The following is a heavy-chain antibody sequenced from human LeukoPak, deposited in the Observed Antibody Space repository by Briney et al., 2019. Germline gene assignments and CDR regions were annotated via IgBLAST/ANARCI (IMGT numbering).Heavy chain of an antibody. J-gene: IGHJ4*02. D-gene: IGHD6-13*01. CDR3: ARVASSSWYEGYFDY. CDR1: GDSISSDIW. CDR2: IYYSGST. Sequence: PSETLSLTCAVSGDSISSDIWWNWVRQPPGKGLEWIGYIYYSGSTYYNPSLKSRVTISVDTSKNQFSLKLSSVTAADTAVYYCARVASSSWYEGYFDYWGQGTLVTVSS. V-gene: IGHV4-4*02.